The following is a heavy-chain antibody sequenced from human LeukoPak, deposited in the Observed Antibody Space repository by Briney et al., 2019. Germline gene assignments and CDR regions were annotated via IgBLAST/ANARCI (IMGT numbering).Heavy chain of an antibody. CDR1: GFTFSGSA. J-gene: IGHJ4*02. Sequence: PGGSLRLSCAASGFTFSGSAMHWVRQASGKGLEWVGRIRSKANSYATAYAASAKGRFTISRDDSKNTAYLQMNSLKTEDTAVYYCTRHYYDSSGYYSFDYWGQGTLVTVSS. CDR3: TRHYYDSSGYYSFDY. D-gene: IGHD3-22*01. CDR2: IRSKANSYAT. V-gene: IGHV3-73*01.